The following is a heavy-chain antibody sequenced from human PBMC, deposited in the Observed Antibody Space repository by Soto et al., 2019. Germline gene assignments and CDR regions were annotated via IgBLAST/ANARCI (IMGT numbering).Heavy chain of an antibody. CDR3: ARDVVPAAIGRSGDYMDV. D-gene: IGHD2-2*01. J-gene: IGHJ6*03. CDR2: IYYSGST. V-gene: IGHV4-39*07. CDR1: GGSISSSSYY. Sequence: SETLSLTCTVSGGSISSSSYYWGWIRQPPGKGLEWIGEIYYSGSTNYNPSLKSRVTISVDTSKNQFSLKLSSVTAADTAVYYCARDVVPAAIGRSGDYMDVWGKGTTVTVSS.